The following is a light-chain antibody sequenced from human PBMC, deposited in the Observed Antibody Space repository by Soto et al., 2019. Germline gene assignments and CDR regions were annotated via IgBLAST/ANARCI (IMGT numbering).Light chain of an antibody. V-gene: IGKV1-39*01. J-gene: IGKJ2*01. CDR1: QFISTD. CDR3: QQSYSGPYT. CDR2: GAS. Sequence: DIPMTQSPSSLSASVGYIVTITCRAIQFISTDLNWYQEKPGKAPKLLIYGASTLQSGVPSRFSGSGSGTDFTLTIPSLQFEAFATYYCQQSYSGPYTFGPGTKLEIK.